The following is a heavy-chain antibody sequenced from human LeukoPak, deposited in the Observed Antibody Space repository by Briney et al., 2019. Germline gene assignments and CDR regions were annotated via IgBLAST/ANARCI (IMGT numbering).Heavy chain of an antibody. CDR3: ARGYYGSGSYSYYFDY. CDR1: GGSIRSSRYY. J-gene: IGHJ4*02. D-gene: IGHD3-10*01. Sequence: PSEPLSLTCTVSGGSIRSSRYYWGWIRQPPGKGLEGIGSINYSGSARYNPSLKSRVAISVDTSKNQCSLRLSSVTAADTAVYDCARGYYGSGSYSYYFDYWGQGTLVTVSS. V-gene: IGHV4-39*01. CDR2: INYSGSA.